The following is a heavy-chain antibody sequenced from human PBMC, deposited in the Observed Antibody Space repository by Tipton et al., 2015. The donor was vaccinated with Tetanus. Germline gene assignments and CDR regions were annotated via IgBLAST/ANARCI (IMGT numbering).Heavy chain of an antibody. Sequence: GLVKPSETLSLTCAVYGGSFSGYYWSWIRQPPGKGLEWIGEINHSGSTNYNPSLKSRVTISVDTSKNQFSLKLSSVTAADTAVYYCARVGYSGSYYPYWGQGTLVTVSS. CDR1: GGSFSGYY. V-gene: IGHV4-34*01. J-gene: IGHJ4*02. CDR3: ARVGYSGSYYPY. D-gene: IGHD1-26*01. CDR2: INHSGST.